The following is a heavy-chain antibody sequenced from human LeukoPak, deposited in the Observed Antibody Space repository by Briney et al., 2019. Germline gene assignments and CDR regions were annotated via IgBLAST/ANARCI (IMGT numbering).Heavy chain of an antibody. CDR3: ARENDGSMVRGVTDY. Sequence: GGSLRLSCAASGFTFSSYWMSWVRQAPGKGLEWVANIKQDGSEKYYVDSVKGRFTISRDNAKNSLYLQMNSLRAEDTAVYYCARENDGSMVRGVTDYWGQGTLATVSS. CDR2: IKQDGSEK. J-gene: IGHJ4*02. D-gene: IGHD3-10*01. CDR1: GFTFSSYW. V-gene: IGHV3-7*01.